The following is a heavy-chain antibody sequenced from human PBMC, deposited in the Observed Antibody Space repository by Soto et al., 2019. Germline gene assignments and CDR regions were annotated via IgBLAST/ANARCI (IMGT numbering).Heavy chain of an antibody. D-gene: IGHD1-1*01. CDR2: IWYDGSNK. V-gene: IGHV3-33*01. Sequence: GGSLRLSCAASGFTFSSYGMHWVRQAPGKGLEWVAVIWYDGSNKYYADSVKGRFTISRDNSKNTLYLQMNSLRAEDTAVYYCARVFGDDWNDVGDYYYMDVWGKGTTVTVSS. CDR3: ARVFGDDWNDVGDYYYMDV. J-gene: IGHJ6*03. CDR1: GFTFSSYG.